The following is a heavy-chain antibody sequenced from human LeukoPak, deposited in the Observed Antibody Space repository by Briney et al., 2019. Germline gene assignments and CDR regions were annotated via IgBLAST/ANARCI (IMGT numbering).Heavy chain of an antibody. CDR2: INHSGST. Sequence: SETLSLTCAVYGGSFSGYYWSWIRQPPGKGLGWIGEINHSGSTIYNPSLKSRVTISVDTSKNQFSLKLSSVTAADTAVYYCAREERYSYGDWGQGTLVTVSS. J-gene: IGHJ4*02. D-gene: IGHD5-18*01. CDR3: AREERYSYGD. V-gene: IGHV4-34*01. CDR1: GGSFSGYY.